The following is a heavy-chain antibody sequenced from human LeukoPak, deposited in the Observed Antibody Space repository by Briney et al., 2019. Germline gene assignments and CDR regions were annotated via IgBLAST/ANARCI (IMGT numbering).Heavy chain of an antibody. CDR2: IYHSGST. D-gene: IGHD3-10*01. Sequence: SGTLSLTCAVSGGSISSSNWWSWVRQPPGKGLEWIGEIYHSGSTNYNPSLKSRVTISVDKSKNQFSLKLSSVTAADTAVYYCARGGDMVRGVSLFDYWGQGTLVTVSS. CDR1: GGSISSSNW. V-gene: IGHV4-4*02. CDR3: ARGGDMVRGVSLFDY. J-gene: IGHJ4*02.